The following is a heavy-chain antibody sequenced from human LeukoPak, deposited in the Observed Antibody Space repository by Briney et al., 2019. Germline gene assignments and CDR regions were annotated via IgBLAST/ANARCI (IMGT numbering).Heavy chain of an antibody. CDR1: GGSISSSSYY. CDR3: ASTLSPDSYDYVWGSYRIRFDY. CDR2: IYYSGST. D-gene: IGHD3-16*02. J-gene: IGHJ4*02. V-gene: IGHV4-39*01. Sequence: SETLSLTCTVSGGSISSSSYYWGWIRQPPGKGLEWIGSIYYSGSTYYNPSLKSRVTISVDTSKNQFSLKLSSVTAADTAVYYCASTLSPDSYDYVWGSYRIRFDYWGQGTLVTVSS.